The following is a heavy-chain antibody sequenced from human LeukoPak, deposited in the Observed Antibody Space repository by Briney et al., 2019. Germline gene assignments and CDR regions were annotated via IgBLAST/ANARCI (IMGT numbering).Heavy chain of an antibody. Sequence: GGSLRLSCGASGFTVSSNYMSWVRQAPGKGLEWVSVIYSGGSTYYADSVKGRFTISRDNSKNTLYLQMNSLRAEDTAVYYCARVKPAAILSYFDYWGQGTLVTVSS. V-gene: IGHV3-53*01. J-gene: IGHJ4*02. CDR3: ARVKPAAILSYFDY. D-gene: IGHD2-2*01. CDR2: IYSGGST. CDR1: GFTVSSNY.